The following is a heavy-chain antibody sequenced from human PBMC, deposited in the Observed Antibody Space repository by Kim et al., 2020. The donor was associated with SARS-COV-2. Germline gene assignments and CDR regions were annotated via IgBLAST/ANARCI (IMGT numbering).Heavy chain of an antibody. CDR3: ARDYIWRIGGSYYYYYMDV. Sequence: ASVKVSCKASGYTFTSYAMKWVRQAPGQGLEWMGWINTNTGNPTYAQGFTGRFVFSLDTSVSTAYLQISSLKAEDTAVYYCARDYIWRIGGSYYYYYMDVWGKGTTVTVSS. J-gene: IGHJ6*03. CDR2: INTNTGNP. V-gene: IGHV7-4-1*02. CDR1: GYTFTSYA. D-gene: IGHD3-16*01.